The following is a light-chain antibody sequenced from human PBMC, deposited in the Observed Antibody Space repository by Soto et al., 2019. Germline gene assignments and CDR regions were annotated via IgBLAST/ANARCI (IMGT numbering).Light chain of an antibody. V-gene: IGLV1-44*01. J-gene: IGLJ2*01. Sequence: QSVLTQPPSASGTPGQRVTISCSGGSSNIRSNPVNWYQQLPGTAPKLLMYTNNQRPSGVPDRFSGSKAGTSASLAISGLQSEDEVDYYCAAWDGSLYRPVFGGGTKLTVL. CDR3: AAWDGSLYRPV. CDR2: TNN. CDR1: SSNIRSNP.